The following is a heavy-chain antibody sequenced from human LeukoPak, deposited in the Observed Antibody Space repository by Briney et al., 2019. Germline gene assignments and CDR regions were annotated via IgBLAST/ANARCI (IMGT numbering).Heavy chain of an antibody. CDR1: GGSISSGGYS. D-gene: IGHD2-2*01. CDR3: ARESSTYCSSTSCYFASGWFDP. Sequence: SETLSLTCAVSGGSISSGGYSWSWIRQPPGKGLEWIGYIYHSGSTYYNPSLKSRVTISVDRSKNQFSLKLSSVTAADTAVYYCARESSTYCSSTSCYFASGWFDPWGQGTLVTVSP. V-gene: IGHV4-30-2*01. CDR2: IYHSGST. J-gene: IGHJ5*02.